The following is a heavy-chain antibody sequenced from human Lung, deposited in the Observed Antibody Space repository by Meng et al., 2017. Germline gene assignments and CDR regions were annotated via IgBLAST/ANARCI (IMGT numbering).Heavy chain of an antibody. CDR1: GYNFPDYY. V-gene: IGHV1-2*06. D-gene: IGHD6-25*01. J-gene: IGHJ4*02. Sequence: HVTRVQSGAEVKKPGASVKVSCKPSGYNFPDYYIHWVRRAPGQGLEWMGRINPKSGDTHYAQKFQARVTMTGDTSISTAYMELSGLRSDDTAMYYCARDEDISAAGKLFGDYWGQGTLVTVSS. CDR3: ARDEDISAAGKLFGDY. CDR2: INPKSGDT.